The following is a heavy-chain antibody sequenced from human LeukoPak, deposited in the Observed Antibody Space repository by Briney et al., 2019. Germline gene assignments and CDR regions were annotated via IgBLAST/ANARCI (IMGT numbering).Heavy chain of an antibody. J-gene: IGHJ3*02. CDR2: IYYSGST. Sequence: SETLSLTCTVSGGSVSSGSYYWSWIRQPPGKGLEWIGYIYYSGSTNYNPSLKSRVTISVDTSKNQFSLKLSSVTAADTAVYYCARGDALSSGYYYARVFDIWGQGTMVTVSS. V-gene: IGHV4-61*01. CDR3: ARGDALSSGYYYARVFDI. CDR1: GGSVSSGSYY. D-gene: IGHD3-22*01.